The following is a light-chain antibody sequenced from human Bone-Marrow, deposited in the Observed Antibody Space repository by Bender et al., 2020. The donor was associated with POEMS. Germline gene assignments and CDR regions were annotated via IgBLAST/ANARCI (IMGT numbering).Light chain of an antibody. V-gene: IGLV3-25*03. CDR3: QSGDITGVL. J-gene: IGLJ2*01. CDR1: KLSRLF. CDR2: TDT. Sequence: SYALTQPPSVSVSPGQTAIITCSGDKLSRLFPYWYQQKPGQAPVLVMSTDTGRPSGIPVRFSGSSSGTTATLTISGVQAEDEADYYCQSGDITGVLFGGGTKPSVL.